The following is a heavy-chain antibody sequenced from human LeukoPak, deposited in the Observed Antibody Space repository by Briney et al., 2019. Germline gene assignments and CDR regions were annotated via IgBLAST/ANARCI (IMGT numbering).Heavy chain of an antibody. CDR1: GYTFTSYG. J-gene: IGHJ4*02. CDR3: ARAVAGTGFDY. V-gene: IGHV1-18*01. CDR2: ISAYNGNT. D-gene: IGHD6-19*01. Sequence: ASVKVSCKASGYTFTSYGISWVRQAPGQGLEWMGWISAYNGNTNYAQKLQGRVTMTTDTSPSTAYMELMSLRSDDTAVYYCARAVAGTGFDYWGQGTLVTVSS.